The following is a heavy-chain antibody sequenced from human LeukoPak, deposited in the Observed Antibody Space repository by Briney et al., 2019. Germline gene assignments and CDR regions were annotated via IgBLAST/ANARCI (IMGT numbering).Heavy chain of an antibody. CDR3: ARTPSYCSSTSCLDY. CDR1: GFTFSSYA. D-gene: IGHD2-2*01. Sequence: GGSLRLSCAASGFTFSSYAMSWVRQAPGKGLEWVSSISSSSSYIYYADSVKGRFTISRDNAKNSLYLQMNSLRAEDTAVYYCARTPSYCSSTSCLDYWGQGTLVTVSS. CDR2: ISSSSSYI. J-gene: IGHJ4*02. V-gene: IGHV3-21*01.